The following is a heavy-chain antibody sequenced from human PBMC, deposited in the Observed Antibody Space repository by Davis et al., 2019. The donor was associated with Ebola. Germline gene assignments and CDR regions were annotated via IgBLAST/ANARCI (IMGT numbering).Heavy chain of an antibody. CDR2: IKYDGSDK. J-gene: IGHJ5*02. CDR1: GLTLSNYW. Sequence: PGGSLRLSCAASGLTLSNYWMSWVRQAPGKGLEWVGKIKYDGSDKYYVDSVKGRFTISRDNAENSLYLQMNSLTVEDTAIYYCAKDSGWQMSPWGQGTLVIVSS. V-gene: IGHV3-7*01. CDR3: AKDSGWQMSP. D-gene: IGHD6-19*01.